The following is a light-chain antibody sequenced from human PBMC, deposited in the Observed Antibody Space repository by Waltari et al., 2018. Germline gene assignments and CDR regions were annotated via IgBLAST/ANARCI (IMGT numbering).Light chain of an antibody. CDR3: QQTYSAPLS. J-gene: IGKJ4*01. CDR1: QSVGNY. CDR2: AAS. V-gene: IGKV1-39*01. Sequence: IQMTQSPSPLSASVGDRVTIPCRASQSVGNYLNWYQQRPGQAPKVLIYAASTLQSGVPARFSGSGSGTDFTLTINSLQPEDLSIYYCQQTYSAPLSFGGGTKVEMK.